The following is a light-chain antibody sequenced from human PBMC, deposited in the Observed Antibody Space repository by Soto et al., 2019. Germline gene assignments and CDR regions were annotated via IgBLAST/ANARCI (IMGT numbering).Light chain of an antibody. CDR3: SSYAGSDNFV. CDR2: EVS. Sequence: QXALTQPPSASGSPGQSVTISCTGTSSDVGGYNYVSWYQQHPGKAPKLMIYEVSKRPSGVPDRFSGSKSGNTASLTVSGLQAEDEADYYCSSYAGSDNFVFGTGTKVTVL. J-gene: IGLJ1*01. V-gene: IGLV2-8*01. CDR1: SSDVGGYNY.